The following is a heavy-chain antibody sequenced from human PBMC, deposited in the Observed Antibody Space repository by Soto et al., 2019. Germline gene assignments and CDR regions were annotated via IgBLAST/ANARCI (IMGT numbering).Heavy chain of an antibody. Sequence: ASVKVSCKASGYTFTSYGISWVRQAPGQGLEWMGWISAYNGNTNYAQKLQGRVTMTTDTSTSTAHMELRSLRSDDTAVYYCVREFMTTVVTPLDYWGQGTLVTVSS. CDR3: VREFMTTVVTPLDY. CDR2: ISAYNGNT. CDR1: GYTFTSYG. J-gene: IGHJ4*02. V-gene: IGHV1-18*04. D-gene: IGHD4-17*01.